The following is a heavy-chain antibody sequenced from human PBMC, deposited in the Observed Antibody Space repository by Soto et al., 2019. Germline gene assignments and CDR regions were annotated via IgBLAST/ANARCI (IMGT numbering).Heavy chain of an antibody. CDR2: LIPIFGTA. D-gene: IGHD3-3*01. CDR3: ARTPPQIFGVVYGMDV. Sequence: QVQLVQSGAEVKKPGSSVKVSCKASGGTFSSYAISWVRQAPGQGLEWLGGLIPIFGTANYAQTFQGRVTITADESTSTAYMELSSLRSEDTAVYYFARTPPQIFGVVYGMDVWGQGTTVTVSS. V-gene: IGHV1-69*12. CDR1: GGTFSSYA. J-gene: IGHJ6*02.